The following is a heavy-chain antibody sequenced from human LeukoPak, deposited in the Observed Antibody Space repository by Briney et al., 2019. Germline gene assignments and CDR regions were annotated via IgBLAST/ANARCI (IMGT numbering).Heavy chain of an antibody. CDR3: ARVKEEESDAFDI. Sequence: GGSLRLSCAASGFTFSSYSMNWVRQAPGKGLEWVSSISSSGSYIYYADSVKGRFTISRDNAKNSLYLQMNSLRAEDTAVYYCARVKEEESDAFDIWGQGTMVTVSS. CDR1: GFTFSSYS. J-gene: IGHJ3*02. V-gene: IGHV3-21*01. CDR2: ISSSGSYI.